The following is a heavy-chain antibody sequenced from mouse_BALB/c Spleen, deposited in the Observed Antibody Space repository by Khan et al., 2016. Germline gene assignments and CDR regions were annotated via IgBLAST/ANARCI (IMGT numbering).Heavy chain of an antibody. J-gene: IGHJ1*01. CDR1: GFNIKDTY. Sequence: VQLKESGAELVKPGAPVKLSCTASGFNIKDTYMHWVKQRPEQGLEWIGRTDPANGNTKYDPKFQGKATITADTSSNTAYLQLSRLTSEDTAVYYCARRGNLWYFDVWGAGTTVTVSS. CDR3: ARRGNLWYFDV. V-gene: IGHV14-3*02. CDR2: TDPANGNT.